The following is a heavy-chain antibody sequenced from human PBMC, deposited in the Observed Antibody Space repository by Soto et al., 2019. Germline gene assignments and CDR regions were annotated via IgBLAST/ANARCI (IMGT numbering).Heavy chain of an antibody. D-gene: IGHD2-21*02. Sequence: EVQLLESGGGLVQPGGSLRLSCAASGFTFKTYGMSWVRQAPGKGLEWVSGISGSGVSTYYVDSVKGRFTISRDNSKNMLFLQMNSLRPEDTAVYYCTRGVTTDNWGQGTLVTVSS. CDR1: GFTFKTYG. CDR2: ISGSGVST. V-gene: IGHV3-23*01. CDR3: TRGVTTDN. J-gene: IGHJ4*02.